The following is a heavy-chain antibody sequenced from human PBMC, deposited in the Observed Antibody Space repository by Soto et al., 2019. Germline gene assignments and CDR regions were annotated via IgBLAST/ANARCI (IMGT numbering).Heavy chain of an antibody. CDR3: AAEGAVAGKEDFDY. V-gene: IGHV1-58*01. D-gene: IGHD6-19*01. J-gene: IGHJ4*02. Sequence: SEEVTCKASGFTFTRSAVQWVRQARGQRLEWIGWIVVGSGNTNYAQKFQERVTITRDMSTSTAYMELSSLRSEDTAVYYCAAEGAVAGKEDFDYWGQGTLVTGSS. CDR1: GFTFTRSA. CDR2: IVVGSGNT.